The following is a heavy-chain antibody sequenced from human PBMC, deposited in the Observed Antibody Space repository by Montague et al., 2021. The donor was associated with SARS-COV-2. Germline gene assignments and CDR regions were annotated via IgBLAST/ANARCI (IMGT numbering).Heavy chain of an antibody. V-gene: IGHV4-4*02. Sequence: SETLSLTCAVSGGSISSSNWWSWVRQPPGKGLEWIGEIYHSGSTNYNPSLKSRVTISVDKSKNQFSLKLSAVTAADTSVYYCARSRGYLQWPFYYYYGMDVWGQGTTVTVSS. CDR1: GGSISSSNW. D-gene: IGHD6-19*01. CDR2: IYHSGST. J-gene: IGHJ6*02. CDR3: ARSRGYLQWPFYYYYGMDV.